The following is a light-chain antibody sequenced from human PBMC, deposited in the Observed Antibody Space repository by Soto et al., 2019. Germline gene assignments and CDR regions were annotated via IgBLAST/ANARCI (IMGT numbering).Light chain of an antibody. J-gene: IGKJ1*01. CDR2: GAS. CDR3: QQYCSSPWT. Sequence: EIVLTQSPGTLSLSPGERATLSCRASQSVSSSYLAWYQQKPGQAPRPLIYGASSRAIGIPDRVSGSGSGTDFTLTISSLEPEDFAVYYCQQYCSSPWTCGQGTKVEIK. CDR1: QSVSSSY. V-gene: IGKV3-20*01.